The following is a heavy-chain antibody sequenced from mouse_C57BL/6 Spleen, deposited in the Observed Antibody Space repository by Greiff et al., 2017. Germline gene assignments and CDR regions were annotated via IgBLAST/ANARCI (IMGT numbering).Heavy chain of an antibody. Sequence: VQLKQPGAELVMPGASVKLSCKASGYTFTSYWMHWVKQRPGQGLEWIGEIDPSDSYTNYNQKFKGKSTLTVDKSSSTAYMQLSSLTSEDSAVYYCARSGGTGGLYFDYWGQGTTLTVSS. CDR3: ARSGGTGGLYFDY. V-gene: IGHV1-69*01. D-gene: IGHD4-1*01. CDR2: IDPSDSYT. CDR1: GYTFTSYW. J-gene: IGHJ2*01.